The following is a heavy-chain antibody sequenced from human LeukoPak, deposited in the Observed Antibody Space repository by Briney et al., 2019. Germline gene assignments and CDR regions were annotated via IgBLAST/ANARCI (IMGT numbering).Heavy chain of an antibody. Sequence: SETLSLTCTVSGDSITSGGYYWSWLRQPPGKGLEWIGYIHQSGDTYSNPSLRSRVTISADRSNNQFSLKLSSVTAADTAVYYCARALWFGDNPGLDYWGQGTLVTVSS. D-gene: IGHD3-10*01. CDR3: ARALWFGDNPGLDY. CDR1: GDSITSGGYY. CDR2: IHQSGDT. V-gene: IGHV4-30-2*01. J-gene: IGHJ4*02.